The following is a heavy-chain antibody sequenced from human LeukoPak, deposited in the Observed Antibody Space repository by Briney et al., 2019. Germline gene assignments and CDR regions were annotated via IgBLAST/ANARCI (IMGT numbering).Heavy chain of an antibody. V-gene: IGHV4-34*01. D-gene: IGHD2-2*01. Sequence: SETLSLTYAVYGGSFSGYYWSWIRQPPGKGLEWIGEINHSGSTNYNPSFRRRITTSVDPSKNQFSLKVNFVTAADTAVYYCARGRGYCTSTSCFNLFDSWGQGTLVTVSS. CDR1: GGSFSGYY. J-gene: IGHJ5*01. CDR2: INHSGST. CDR3: ARGRGYCTSTSCFNLFDS.